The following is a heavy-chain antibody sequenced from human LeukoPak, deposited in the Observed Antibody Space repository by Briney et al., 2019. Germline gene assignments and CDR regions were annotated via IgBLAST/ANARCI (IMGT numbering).Heavy chain of an antibody. Sequence: ASVKVSCKVSGYTLTELSMHWVRQAPGNGLEWMGGFDPEDGETIYAQKFQGRVTMTEDTSTDTAYMELSSLRSEDTAVYYCATDYDFWSGYYGLCYWGQGTLVTVSS. CDR3: ATDYDFWSGYYGLCY. V-gene: IGHV1-24*01. J-gene: IGHJ4*02. CDR1: GYTLTELS. CDR2: FDPEDGET. D-gene: IGHD3-3*01.